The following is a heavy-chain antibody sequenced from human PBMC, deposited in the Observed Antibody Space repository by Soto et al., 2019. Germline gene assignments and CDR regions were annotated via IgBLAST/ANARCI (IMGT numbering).Heavy chain of an antibody. CDR3: ARLVTD. D-gene: IGHD4-4*01. V-gene: IGHV3-23*04. J-gene: IGHJ4*02. CDR2: FTTSGDFT. Sequence: EEELAESGGGLVQSGGSLRLSCATSGFTFSNHAMSWVRQAPGKGLEWVSTFTTSGDFTYYADSVKGRFTISRDNSKSTLYLQMNSLRVEDTAVYYCARLVTDWGQGTLVTVSS. CDR1: GFTFSNHA.